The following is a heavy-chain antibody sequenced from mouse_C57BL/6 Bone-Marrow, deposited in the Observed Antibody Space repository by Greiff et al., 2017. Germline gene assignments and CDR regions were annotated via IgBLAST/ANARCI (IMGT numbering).Heavy chain of an antibody. D-gene: IGHD1-1*01. J-gene: IGHJ1*03. CDR1: GFTFSNYW. V-gene: IGHV6-3*01. CDR3: TVDYYAYWYFDV. CDR2: IRLKSDNYAT. Sequence: EVKLMESGGGLVQPGGSMKLSCVASGFTFSNYWMNWVRQSPEKGLEWVAQIRLKSDNYATHYAESVKGRFTISRDDSKSSVYLQMNNLRAEDTGIYYWTVDYYAYWYFDVWGTGTTVTVSS.